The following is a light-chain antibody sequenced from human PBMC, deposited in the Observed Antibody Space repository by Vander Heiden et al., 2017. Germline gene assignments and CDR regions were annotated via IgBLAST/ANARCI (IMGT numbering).Light chain of an antibody. CDR1: GSNIGAGYG. CDR3: QSYDNSLSASV. J-gene: IGLJ2*01. CDR2: GGS. V-gene: IGLV1-40*01. Sequence: QSVLTQPPSVSGAPGQRVTISCTGSGSNIGAGYGVHGYQQLPGTAPKVLIYGGSDRPSGVPDRFSGSKFDTSASLAITGLQAEDEADYYCQSYDNSLSASVFGGGTKLTVL.